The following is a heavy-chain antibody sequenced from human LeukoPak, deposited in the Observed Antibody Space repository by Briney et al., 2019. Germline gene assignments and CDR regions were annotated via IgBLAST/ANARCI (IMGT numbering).Heavy chain of an antibody. V-gene: IGHV4-61*02. CDR1: GGSISSGSYY. Sequence: SETLSLTCTVSGGSISSGSYYWSWIRQPAGKGLEWIGRIHTSGSTNYNPSLKSRVTISVDTSKNQFSLKLSSVTAADTAVYYCARVGVDIVVVPAATYYYYYYTDVWGKGTTVTVSS. D-gene: IGHD2-2*01. CDR2: IHTSGST. CDR3: ARVGVDIVVVPAATYYYYYYTDV. J-gene: IGHJ6*03.